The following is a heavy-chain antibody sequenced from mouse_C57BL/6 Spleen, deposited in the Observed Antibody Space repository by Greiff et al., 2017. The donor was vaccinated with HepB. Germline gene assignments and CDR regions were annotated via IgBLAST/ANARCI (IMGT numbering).Heavy chain of an antibody. CDR2: IYPRSGNT. D-gene: IGHD2-12*01. V-gene: IGHV1-81*01. CDR3: AREGGLRDAMDY. Sequence: QVQLQQSGAELARPGASVKLSCKASGYTFTSYGISWVKQRTGQGLEWIGEIYPRSGNTYYNEKFKGEATLTADKSSSTAYMELRSLTSEDSAVYFCAREGGLRDAMDYWGQGTSVTVSS. CDR1: GYTFTSYG. J-gene: IGHJ4*01.